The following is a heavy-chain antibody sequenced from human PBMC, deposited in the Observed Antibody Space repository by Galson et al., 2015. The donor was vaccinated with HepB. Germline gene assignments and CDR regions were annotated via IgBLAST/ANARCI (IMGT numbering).Heavy chain of an antibody. CDR3: ATLRSGDAFDI. J-gene: IGHJ3*02. D-gene: IGHD4-17*01. CDR1: GFTVSSNY. CDR2: IYSGGST. V-gene: IGHV3-66*04. Sequence: SLRLSCAASGFTVSSNYMSWVRQAPGKGLEWVSVIYSGGSTYYADSVKGRFTISRDNSKNTLYLQMNSLRAEDTAVYYCATLRSGDAFDIWGQGTMVTVSS.